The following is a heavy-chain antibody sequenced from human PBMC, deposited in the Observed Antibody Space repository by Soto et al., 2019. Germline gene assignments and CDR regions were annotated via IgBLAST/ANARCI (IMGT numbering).Heavy chain of an antibody. CDR3: AKAGGGKYYYYYGMDV. Sequence: GGSLRLSCAASGFTFSSYGMHWVRQAPGKGLEWVAVMSYDGSNKYYADSVKGRFTISRDNSKNTLYLQMNSLRAEDTAVYYCAKAGGGKYYYYYGMDVWGQGTTVTVSS. D-gene: IGHD3-10*01. CDR2: MSYDGSNK. V-gene: IGHV3-30*18. J-gene: IGHJ6*02. CDR1: GFTFSSYG.